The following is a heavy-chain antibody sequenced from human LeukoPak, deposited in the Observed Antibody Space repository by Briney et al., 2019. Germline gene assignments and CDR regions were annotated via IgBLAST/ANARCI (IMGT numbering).Heavy chain of an antibody. CDR3: ARNSGSNPFDY. D-gene: IGHD1-26*01. J-gene: IGHJ4*02. Sequence: GGSLRLSCAASGFTFSSYWLSWVRQAPGKGLEWVASVEQDGSQKYYVDSVRGRFTISRDNAKNSVYLQTNSLRVEDTAVYYCARNSGSNPFDYWGQGTLVTVSS. CDR2: VEQDGSQK. CDR1: GFTFSSYW. V-gene: IGHV3-7*01.